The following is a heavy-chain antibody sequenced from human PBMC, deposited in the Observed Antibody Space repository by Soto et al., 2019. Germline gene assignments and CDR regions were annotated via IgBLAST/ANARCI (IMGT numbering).Heavy chain of an antibody. J-gene: IGHJ4*02. CDR1: GFTFSSYA. CDR2: LYGSGRGI. D-gene: IGHD5-12*01. Sequence: GGSLRLSCAASGFTFSSYAMIWIRQVPGRGLEWVSGLYGSGRGIHYSDSVKGRFTISRDNSAYSVYLQMNNLRVDDTAVYYCAKDAIAGDGVWLAHDWGQGTVVTVSS. CDR3: AKDAIAGDGVWLAHD. V-gene: IGHV3-23*01.